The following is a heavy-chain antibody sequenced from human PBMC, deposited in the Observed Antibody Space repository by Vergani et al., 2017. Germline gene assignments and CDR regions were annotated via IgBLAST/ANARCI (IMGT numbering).Heavy chain of an antibody. CDR3: ARGDMVRGVIISANWFDP. J-gene: IGHJ5*02. V-gene: IGHV4-34*01. CDR1: GGSFSGYY. CDR2: INHSGST. D-gene: IGHD3-10*01. Sequence: QVQLQQWGAGLLKPSETLSLICAVYGGSFSGYYWSWIRQPPGKGLEWIGEINHSGSTNYNPSLKSRVTISVDTSKNQFSLKLSSVTAADTAVYYCARGDMVRGVIISANWFDPWGQGTLVTVSS.